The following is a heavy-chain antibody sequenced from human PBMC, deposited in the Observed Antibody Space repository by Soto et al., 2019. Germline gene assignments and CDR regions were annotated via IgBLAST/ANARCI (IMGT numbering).Heavy chain of an antibody. CDR1: GYTFTSYA. CDR2: INAGNGNT. D-gene: IGHD2-15*01. J-gene: IGHJ4*02. V-gene: IGHV1-3*01. CDR3: ARGMREGMVVAAGENFDY. Sequence: QVQLVQSGAEVKKPGASVKVYCKASGYTFTSYAMHWVRQAPGQRLEWMGWINAGNGNTKYSQKCQGRVTITRDTSASTAYMELSSLRSEDTAVYYCARGMREGMVVAAGENFDYWGQGTLVTVSS.